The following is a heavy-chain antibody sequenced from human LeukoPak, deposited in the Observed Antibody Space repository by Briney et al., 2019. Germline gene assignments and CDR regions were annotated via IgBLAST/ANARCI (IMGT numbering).Heavy chain of an antibody. Sequence: GGSLRLSCAASGFTFSSYAMSWVRQAPGKGLEWVSAISGSGGSTYYADSVKGRFTISRDNAKSSLYLQMNTLRAEDTAVYYCARAGHVITMIVVLDAFDIWGQGTMVTVSS. J-gene: IGHJ3*02. D-gene: IGHD3-22*01. CDR3: ARAGHVITMIVVLDAFDI. CDR2: ISGSGGST. V-gene: IGHV3-23*01. CDR1: GFTFSSYA.